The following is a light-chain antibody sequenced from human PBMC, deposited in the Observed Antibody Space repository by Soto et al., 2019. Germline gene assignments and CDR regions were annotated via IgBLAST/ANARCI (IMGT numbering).Light chain of an antibody. CDR2: DAS. V-gene: IGKV3-11*01. Sequence: EIVLTQSPATLSLSPGERATLSCRASQSVSRYLAWYQQKPGQAPGLLIYDASNRATGIPTRFSGSGSGTDFALTISSLEPEDFAVYYCQQRSSWPSTFGGGTKVEIK. J-gene: IGKJ4*01. CDR1: QSVSRY. CDR3: QQRSSWPST.